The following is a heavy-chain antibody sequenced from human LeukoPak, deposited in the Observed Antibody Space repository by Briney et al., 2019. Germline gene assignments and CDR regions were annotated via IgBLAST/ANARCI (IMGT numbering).Heavy chain of an antibody. J-gene: IGHJ6*03. CDR1: GYTFTSYY. Sequence: ASVKVSCKASGYTFTSYYMHWVRQAPGQGLEWMGIINPSGGSTSYAQKFQGRVTMTRDMSTSTVYMELSSLRSEDTAVYYCARNRVVTIYYYYYYYMDVWGKGTTVTVSS. CDR3: ARNRVVTIYYYYYYYMDV. V-gene: IGHV1-46*01. D-gene: IGHD4-23*01. CDR2: INPSGGST.